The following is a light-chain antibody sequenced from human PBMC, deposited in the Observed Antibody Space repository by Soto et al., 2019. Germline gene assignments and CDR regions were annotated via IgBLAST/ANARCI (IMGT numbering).Light chain of an antibody. CDR2: GAS. Sequence: EIVLTESPATLSLSPGERASLSCRASHSVSSKVAWYQQKPGQAPRLLIYGASARATGIPDRFSGSGSGRDFTLTISRLEPADFAVYYCQQYGTSPITFGQGTRLEIK. V-gene: IGKV3-20*01. CDR3: QQYGTSPIT. CDR1: HSVSSK. J-gene: IGKJ5*01.